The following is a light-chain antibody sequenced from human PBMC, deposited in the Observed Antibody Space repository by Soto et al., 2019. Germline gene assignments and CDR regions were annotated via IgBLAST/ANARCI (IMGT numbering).Light chain of an antibody. Sequence: EIVMTQSPATLSLSPGERAALSCRARQSINSELAWYQQKPGQPPRLLIYGASTRATGVPARFTGTESGSDFTLTISRLQSEDFAVYYCQQGHNWPLTFGQGTRLEI. CDR2: GAS. J-gene: IGKJ2*01. CDR1: QSINSE. CDR3: QQGHNWPLT. V-gene: IGKV3-15*01.